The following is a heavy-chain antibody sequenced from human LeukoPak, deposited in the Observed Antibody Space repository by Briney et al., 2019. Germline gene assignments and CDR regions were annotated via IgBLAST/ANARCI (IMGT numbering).Heavy chain of an antibody. CDR3: ARSYDSSGPVGY. V-gene: IGHV4-39*01. Sequence: PSETLSLTCTVSGGSISSSSYYWGWIRQPPGKGLEWIGSIYYSGSTYYNPSLKSRVTIFVDTSKNQFSLKLSSVTAADTAVYYCARSYDSSGPVGYWGQGTLVTVSS. CDR1: GGSISSSSYY. J-gene: IGHJ4*02. CDR2: IYYSGST. D-gene: IGHD3-22*01.